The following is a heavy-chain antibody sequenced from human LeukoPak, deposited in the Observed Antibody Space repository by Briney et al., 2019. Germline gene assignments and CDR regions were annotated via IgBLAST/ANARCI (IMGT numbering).Heavy chain of an antibody. CDR1: GFTFSTYG. J-gene: IGHJ4*02. Sequence: GGSLRLSCAASGFTFSTYGMHWVRQAPGKGLEWLAFIRFDGTTKYYAASVKGRFTISRDNSKNTLYLQMNSLRAEDTAVYYCAKEINDKYCRGSQNCLFDYWGQGTLVTVSS. CDR3: AKEINDKYCRGSQNCLFDY. D-gene: IGHD2-15*01. V-gene: IGHV3-30*02. CDR2: IRFDGTTK.